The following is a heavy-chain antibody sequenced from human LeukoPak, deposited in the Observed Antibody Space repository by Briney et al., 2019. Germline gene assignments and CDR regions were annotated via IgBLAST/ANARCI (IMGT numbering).Heavy chain of an antibody. CDR2: IYHGDSDT. V-gene: IGHV5-51*01. Sequence: GGALQISCKGSGYRFTSYWIGGVRQRPGKGLEGRGIIYHGDSDTRYSPSFQGQVTISADKSISTAYLQWSSLKASDTAMYYCARQGSCGGDCYDLDYWGQGTLVTVSS. J-gene: IGHJ4*02. CDR1: GYRFTSYW. D-gene: IGHD2-21*02. CDR3: ARQGSCGGDCYDLDY.